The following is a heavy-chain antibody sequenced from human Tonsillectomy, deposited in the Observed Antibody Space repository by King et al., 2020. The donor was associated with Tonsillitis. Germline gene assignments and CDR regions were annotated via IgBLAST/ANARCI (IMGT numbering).Heavy chain of an antibody. CDR1: RGSINAFY. CDR2: ISHTGTT. CDR3: ARRIIVMVRGVRGDWFDS. D-gene: IGHD3-10*01. J-gene: IGHJ5*01. Sequence: QLQESGPGLVKPSETLSLTCTVSRGSINAFYWTWIRQSPGKGLEWIGEISHTGTTNYNPSLKSRVTISVDTSKNQFSLDLTSVTAEDTAVYYCARRIIVMVRGVRGDWFDSWGQGTPVTVSS. V-gene: IGHV4-59*08.